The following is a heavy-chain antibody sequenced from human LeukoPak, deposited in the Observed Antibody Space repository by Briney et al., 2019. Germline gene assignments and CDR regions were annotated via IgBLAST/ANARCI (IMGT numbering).Heavy chain of an antibody. V-gene: IGHV3-7*05. D-gene: IGHD1-1*01. CDR2: IKEDGSEK. J-gene: IGHJ4*02. CDR1: GFIFSTYS. Sequence: PGGSLRLSCGASGFIFSTYSMTWVRQAPGKGLEWVANIKEDGSEKHYVDSLKGRFTISRDNAENSLYLQMNSLRAEDTAVYYCVGGGGTFVYWGQGTLVTVSS. CDR3: VGGGGTFVY.